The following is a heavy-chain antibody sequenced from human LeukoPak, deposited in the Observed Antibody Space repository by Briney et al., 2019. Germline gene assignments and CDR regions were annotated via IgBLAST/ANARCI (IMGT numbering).Heavy chain of an antibody. D-gene: IGHD7-27*01. Sequence: QSGGTLSLSCAASGFTFSTYGISWVRQAPGKGLEWILGIGPSGAATYYADSVKGRFTISRDNSKNTVYVQMSSLRAEDTAVYYCAQDLAWGAFDYWGQGTLVTVSS. V-gene: IGHV3-23*01. CDR2: IGPSGAAT. CDR3: AQDLAWGAFDY. J-gene: IGHJ4*02. CDR1: GFTFSTYG.